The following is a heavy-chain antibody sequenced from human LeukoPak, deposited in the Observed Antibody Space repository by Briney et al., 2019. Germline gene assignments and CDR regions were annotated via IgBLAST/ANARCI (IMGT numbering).Heavy chain of an antibody. V-gene: IGHV4-30-4*01. CDR2: IFYSGNT. J-gene: IGHJ4*02. Sequence: TSQTLSLTCTVSGGSISSGDYYWSWIRQPPGKGLEWIGYIFYSGNTYYNPSLKSRVTISVDTSKNQFSLRLSSVTAADTAVYYCARLHSTHSSNSWGQGTLVTVSS. D-gene: IGHD6-13*01. CDR3: ARLHSTHSSNS. CDR1: GGSISSGDYY.